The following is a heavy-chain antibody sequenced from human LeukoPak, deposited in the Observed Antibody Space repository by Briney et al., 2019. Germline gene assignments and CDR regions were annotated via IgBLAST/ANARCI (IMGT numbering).Heavy chain of an antibody. CDR1: GYTFTSYG. CDR2: ISAYNGNT. J-gene: IGHJ6*03. Sequence: ASVKLSCKASGYTFTSYGTSWVRQAPGQGLEWLGWISAYNGNTNYAQKLQGRVTMTTDTSTSTGYMELRSLRSDDTAVYDCERDRSMIVLAYYYYMDVWGKGNTVTVSS. D-gene: IGHD3-22*01. CDR3: ERDRSMIVLAYYYYMDV. V-gene: IGHV1-18*01.